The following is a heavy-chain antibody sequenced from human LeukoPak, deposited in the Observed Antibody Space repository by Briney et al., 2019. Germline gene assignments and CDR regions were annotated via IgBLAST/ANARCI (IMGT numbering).Heavy chain of an antibody. CDR2: IVVGSGNT. D-gene: IGHD3-10*01. Sequence: SVKVSCKASGFTFTSSAMQWVRQARGQRLEWIGWIVVGSGNTNYAQKFQERVTITRGMSTSTAYMELSSLRSEDTAVYYCAATSRAVLWFGDDAFDIWGQGTMVTVSS. J-gene: IGHJ3*02. CDR1: GFTFTSSA. V-gene: IGHV1-58*02. CDR3: AATSRAVLWFGDDAFDI.